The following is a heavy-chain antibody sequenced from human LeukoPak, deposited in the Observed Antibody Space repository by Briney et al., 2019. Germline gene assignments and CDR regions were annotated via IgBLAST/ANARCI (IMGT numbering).Heavy chain of an antibody. CDR3: AKVGLSGSYGGFDY. J-gene: IGHJ4*02. D-gene: IGHD1-26*01. CDR2: ISYDGSNK. CDR1: GFTFSSYA. Sequence: GGSLRLSCAASGFTFSSYAMHWVRQAPGKGLEWVAVISYDGSNKYYADSVKGRFTISRDNSKNTFFLQMNSLRAEDTAVYYCAKVGLSGSYGGFDYWGQGTLVTVSS. V-gene: IGHV3-30*04.